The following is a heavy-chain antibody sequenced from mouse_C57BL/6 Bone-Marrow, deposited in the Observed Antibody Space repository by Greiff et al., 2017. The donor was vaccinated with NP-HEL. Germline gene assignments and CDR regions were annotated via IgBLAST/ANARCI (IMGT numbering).Heavy chain of an antibody. CDR2: INSAGSYT. CDR3: SRHGYDAWFAY. J-gene: IGHJ3*01. V-gene: IGHV5-9-3*01. Sequence: EVQLVESGGGLVKPGGSLKLSCVVSGLTFSRYAMSWLRQTPEKRLEWVATINSAGSYTYYPDSVKGRFTISRDIAKNTLYLQMSSLRSDDTAMYYCSRHGYDAWFAYWGQGTLVTVSA. D-gene: IGHD2-2*01. CDR1: GLTFSRYA.